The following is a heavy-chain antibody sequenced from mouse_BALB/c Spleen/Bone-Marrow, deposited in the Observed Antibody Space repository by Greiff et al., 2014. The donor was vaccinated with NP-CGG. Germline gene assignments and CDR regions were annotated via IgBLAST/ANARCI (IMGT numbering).Heavy chain of an antibody. Sequence: VQLKESGPELVKPGASVKISCKASGYPFTAYYIHWVKQSHVKSLEWIGRINPYNGATSYNQNFKDKASLTVDKSSSTAYMELHSLTSEDSAVYYCAKKGNYGWFAYWGQGTLVTASA. CDR2: INPYNGAT. V-gene: IGHV1-26*01. J-gene: IGHJ3*01. CDR1: GYPFTAYY. CDR3: AKKGNYGWFAY. D-gene: IGHD2-1*01.